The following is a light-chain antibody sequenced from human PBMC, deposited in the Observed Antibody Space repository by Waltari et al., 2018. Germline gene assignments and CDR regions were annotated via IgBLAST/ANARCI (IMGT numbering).Light chain of an antibody. Sequence: QSALTQPASVSGSPGQSITIPCTGTSRDFGAYNLVSWYQQRPGKAPKLMIYEVTKWPSGVSNRFSGSKSGNTASLTISGLQAEDEADYYCCSYAGRRILGVVFGGGTKLTVL. J-gene: IGLJ2*01. CDR3: CSYAGRRILGVV. CDR1: SRDFGAYNL. V-gene: IGLV2-23*02. CDR2: EVT.